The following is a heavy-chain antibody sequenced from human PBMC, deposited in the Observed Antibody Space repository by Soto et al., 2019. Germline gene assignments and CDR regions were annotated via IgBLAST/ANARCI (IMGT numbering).Heavy chain of an antibody. J-gene: IGHJ4*02. V-gene: IGHV3-30*03. CDR1: GFTFSSYG. CDR3: ASGQCGTNCYIFEY. Sequence: GGSLRLPCAASGFTFSSYGFQWVRQAPGKGLELVTLMSHDGSKTVYADSVKGRFTISRDNSRNTLYLQMNSLKDEDTAVYYCASGQCGTNCYIFEYWGQGTLFTVSS. D-gene: IGHD2-8*01. CDR2: MSHDGSKT.